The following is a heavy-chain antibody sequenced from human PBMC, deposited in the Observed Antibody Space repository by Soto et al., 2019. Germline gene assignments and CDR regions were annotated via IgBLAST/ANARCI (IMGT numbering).Heavy chain of an antibody. CDR1: GFTFSSYA. J-gene: IGHJ4*02. D-gene: IGHD1-26*01. CDR2: ISGSGGST. Sequence: EVQLLESGGDLVQPGGSLRLSWEASGFTFSSYALRWVRQAPGKGLEWVSAISGSGGSTYYADSVNGRFTISRDNSKNTLYLQMNSLRAEDTAVYYCARRGSGSYYDYWGQGTLATVYS. CDR3: ARRGSGSYYDY. V-gene: IGHV3-23*01.